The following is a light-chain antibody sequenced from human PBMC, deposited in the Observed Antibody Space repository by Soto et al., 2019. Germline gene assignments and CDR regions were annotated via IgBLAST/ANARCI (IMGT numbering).Light chain of an antibody. Sequence: DIQMTQSPSSLSASVGDRVTITCRASQSIFNYLNWYQQKPGKAPKLLIYAASSLQSGVPSRFTGSGSGTDFTLTISSLQPEDFATYYCQQSFSAPYTFGQGTKLEIK. V-gene: IGKV1-39*01. CDR1: QSIFNY. CDR3: QQSFSAPYT. J-gene: IGKJ2*01. CDR2: AAS.